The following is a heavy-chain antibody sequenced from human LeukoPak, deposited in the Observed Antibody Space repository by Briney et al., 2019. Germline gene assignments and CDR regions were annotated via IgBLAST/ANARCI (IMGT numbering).Heavy chain of an antibody. Sequence: PGGSLRLSCAASAFTVSGNYMSSVRQAPGKWLEWLLFLYSGCSTYYADSVKSPLTISRDNFTNKLLLQLKSLTVQDTAIYYSAGGESGNSALGYWGEGSLVTASS. V-gene: IGHV3-53*01. CDR3: AGGESGNSALGY. CDR2: LYSGCST. J-gene: IGHJ4*02. D-gene: IGHD4-23*01. CDR1: AFTVSGNY.